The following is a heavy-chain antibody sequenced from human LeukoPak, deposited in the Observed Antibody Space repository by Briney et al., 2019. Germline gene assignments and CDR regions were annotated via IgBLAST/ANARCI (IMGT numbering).Heavy chain of an antibody. Sequence: SETLSLTCAVYGGSFSGYYWSWIRQPPGKGLEWIGRIYTSGSTNYNPSLKSRVTMSVDTSKNQFSLKLSSVTAADTAVYYCARALYCSGGSCYSNYYYYMDVWGKGTTVTVSS. V-gene: IGHV4-59*10. CDR2: IYTSGST. CDR3: ARALYCSGGSCYSNYYYYMDV. J-gene: IGHJ6*03. D-gene: IGHD2-15*01. CDR1: GGSFSGYY.